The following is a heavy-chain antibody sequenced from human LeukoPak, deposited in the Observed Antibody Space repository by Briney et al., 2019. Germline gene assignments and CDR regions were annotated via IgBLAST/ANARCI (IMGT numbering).Heavy chain of an antibody. J-gene: IGHJ4*02. D-gene: IGHD3-22*01. CDR3: AKDMVEGSGYYYPTPFDS. Sequence: GGSLKLSCAASAFTFSSYGMHWVRQSPGKGLEWVAVISYDRSNKYYADSAKGRFTISRDNSKNTLYLQMNSLRAEDTAVYYCAKDMVEGSGYYYPTPFDSWGQGTLFTVSS. CDR1: AFTFSSYG. V-gene: IGHV3-30*18. CDR2: ISYDRSNK.